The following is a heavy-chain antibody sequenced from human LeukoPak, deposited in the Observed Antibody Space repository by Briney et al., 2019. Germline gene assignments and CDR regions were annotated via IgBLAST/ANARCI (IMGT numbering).Heavy chain of an antibody. Sequence: SETLSLTCTVSGGSISSYYWSWIRQPPGKGLEWIGEINHSGSTNYNPSLKSRVTISVDTSKNQFSLKLSSVTAADTAVYYCARASRYCSGGSCYSNASFDYWGQGTLVTVSS. CDR1: GGSISSYY. V-gene: IGHV4-34*01. CDR2: INHSGST. J-gene: IGHJ4*02. CDR3: ARASRYCSGGSCYSNASFDY. D-gene: IGHD2-15*01.